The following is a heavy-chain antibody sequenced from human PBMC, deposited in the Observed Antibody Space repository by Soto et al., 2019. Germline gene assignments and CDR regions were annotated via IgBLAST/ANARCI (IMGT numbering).Heavy chain of an antibody. CDR3: ARDRVYYYDSSGYYNFDY. V-gene: IGHV3-30-3*01. J-gene: IGHJ4*02. D-gene: IGHD3-22*01. CDR2: ISYDGSNQ. Sequence: QVQLVESGGGVVQPGRSLRVSCAASGFTFSNYAMHWVRQAPGKGLEWVAVISYDGSNQFYADSVKGRFTISRDSSKSTLYLQMNNLRDEDTALYYCARDRVYYYDSSGYYNFDYWGQGTLVTASS. CDR1: GFTFSNYA.